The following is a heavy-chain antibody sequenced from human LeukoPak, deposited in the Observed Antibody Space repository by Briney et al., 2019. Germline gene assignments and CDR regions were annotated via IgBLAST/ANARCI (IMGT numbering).Heavy chain of an antibody. V-gene: IGHV3-7*01. CDR3: ARDRREFLEWLPPFDY. J-gene: IGHJ4*02. D-gene: IGHD3-3*01. CDR1: GFTFSSYW. CDR2: IKQDGSEK. Sequence: GGSLRLPCAASGFTFSSYWMSWVRQAPGKGLEWVANIKQDGSEKYYVDSVKGRFTISRDNAKNSLYLQMNSLRAEDTAVYYCARDRREFLEWLPPFDYWGQGTLVTVSS.